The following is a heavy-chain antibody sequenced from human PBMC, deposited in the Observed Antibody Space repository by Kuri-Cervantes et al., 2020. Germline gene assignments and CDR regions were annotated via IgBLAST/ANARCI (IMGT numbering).Heavy chain of an antibody. V-gene: IGHV3-30*03. CDR1: GFTFSSYG. CDR3: ARVVGRRRSGTFDY. J-gene: IGHJ4*02. CDR2: ISYDGSNK. Sequence: GESLKISCSASGFTFSSYGMHWVRQAPGKGLEWVAVISYDGSNKYYADSVKGRFTISRDNSKNTLYLQMNSLRAEDTAVYYCARVVGRRRSGTFDYWGQGTLVTVSS. D-gene: IGHD1-7*01.